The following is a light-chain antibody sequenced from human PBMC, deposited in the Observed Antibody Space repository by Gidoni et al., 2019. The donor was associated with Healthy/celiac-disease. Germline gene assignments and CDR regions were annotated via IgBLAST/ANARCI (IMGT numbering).Light chain of an antibody. Sequence: EIVLTQSPATLSWSPGERATLSCRASQSVSSYLAWYQQKPGQAPRLLIYDASNRATGIPARFSGSGSGTDFTLTISSLEHEDFAVYYCQQRSTWPLLTFGGGTKVEIK. CDR1: QSVSSY. CDR3: QQRSTWPLLT. CDR2: DAS. J-gene: IGKJ4*01. V-gene: IGKV3-11*01.